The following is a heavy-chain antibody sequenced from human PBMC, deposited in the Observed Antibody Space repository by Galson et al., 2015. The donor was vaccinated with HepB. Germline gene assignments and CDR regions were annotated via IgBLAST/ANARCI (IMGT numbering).Heavy chain of an antibody. CDR2: INPSGGST. D-gene: IGHD3-10*01. CDR3: ARDPWEGYYGSGSLFDY. V-gene: IGHV1-46*01. CDR1: GYTFTSYY. J-gene: IGHJ4*02. Sequence: SVKVSCKASGYTFTSYYMHWVRQAPGQGLEWMGIINPSGGSTSYAQKFQGRVTMTRDTSTSTVYMELSSLRSEDTAVYYCARDPWEGYYGSGSLFDYWGQGTLVTVSS.